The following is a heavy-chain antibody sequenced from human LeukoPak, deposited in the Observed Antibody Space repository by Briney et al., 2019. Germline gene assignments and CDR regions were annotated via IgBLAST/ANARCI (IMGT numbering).Heavy chain of an antibody. J-gene: IGHJ5*02. V-gene: IGHV3-11*06. CDR2: ISSGSSYT. CDR3: ARDGTGSPADNWFDP. CDR1: GFTFSDYY. Sequence: TGGSVRLSCAASGFTFSDYYMSWIRQAPGKGLEWVSYISSGSSYTNYADSVKGRFTISRDNAKNSLYLQMNSLRAEDTAVYYCARDGTGSPADNWFDPWGQGTLVTVSS. D-gene: IGHD3-10*01.